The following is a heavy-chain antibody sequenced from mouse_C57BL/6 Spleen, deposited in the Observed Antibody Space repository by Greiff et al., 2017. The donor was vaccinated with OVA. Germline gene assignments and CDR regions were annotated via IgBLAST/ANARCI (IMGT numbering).Heavy chain of an antibody. CDR1: GFTFTDYY. CDR3: ARCSNYRYFDV. Sequence: DVQLVESGGGLVQPGGSLSLSCAASGFTFTDYYMSWVRQPPGKALEWLGFIRNKANGYTTEYSAYVKGRFTISRDNSQSILYLQMNALRAEDSATYYCARCSNYRYFDVWGTGTTVTVSS. CDR2: IRNKANGYTT. J-gene: IGHJ1*03. V-gene: IGHV7-3*01.